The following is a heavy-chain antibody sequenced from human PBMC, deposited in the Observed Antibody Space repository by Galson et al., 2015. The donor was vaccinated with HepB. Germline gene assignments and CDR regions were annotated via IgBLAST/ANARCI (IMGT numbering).Heavy chain of an antibody. CDR1: GFTFSNYG. CDR3: AKDPYLNSALAGTMAGFDY. J-gene: IGHJ4*02. V-gene: IGHV3-30*18. CDR2: ISYDGSNK. D-gene: IGHD6-19*01. Sequence: SLRLSCATSGFTFSNYGMHWVRQAPGKGLEWVAVISYDGSNKYHADSVKGRFTISRDNSKNTLYLQMNSLRAEDTALYYCAKDPYLNSALAGTMAGFDYWGQGTLVTVSS.